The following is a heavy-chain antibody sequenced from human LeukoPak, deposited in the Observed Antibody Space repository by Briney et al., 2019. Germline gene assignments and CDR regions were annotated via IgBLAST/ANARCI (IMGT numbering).Heavy chain of an antibody. Sequence: GGSLRLSWAASGFTVSSNYMSWVRQVPGEGLEWVSVIYSDGRTYYADSVKGRFTISRDNSKNTLYLETNSLRAEDTAVYYCARGAYYYEDWGQGTLVTVSS. CDR3: ARGAYYYED. CDR1: GFTVSSNY. V-gene: IGHV3-53*01. D-gene: IGHD3-22*01. J-gene: IGHJ4*02. CDR2: IYSDGRT.